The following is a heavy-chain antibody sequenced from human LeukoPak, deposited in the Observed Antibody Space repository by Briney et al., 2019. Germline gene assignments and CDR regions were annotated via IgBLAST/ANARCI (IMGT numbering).Heavy chain of an antibody. CDR2: ISYDGSDK. CDR1: GFTFRSYG. D-gene: IGHD6-6*01. V-gene: IGHV3-30*18. J-gene: IGHJ4*02. CDR3: AKDLATKYTLDY. Sequence: GGSLRLSRAASGFTFRSYGIHWVRQAPGKGLEWVALISYDGSDKFFADSVRGRFTISRDNSKNTLYLQMNSLRAEDTAVYYCAKDLATKYTLDYWGQGTLVTVSS.